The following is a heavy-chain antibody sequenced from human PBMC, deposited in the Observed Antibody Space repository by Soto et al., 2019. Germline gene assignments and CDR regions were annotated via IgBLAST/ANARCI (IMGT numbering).Heavy chain of an antibody. D-gene: IGHD3-22*01. V-gene: IGHV3-23*01. CDR1: GFTFSSYA. J-gene: IGHJ4*02. Sequence: GGSLRLSCAASGFTFSSYAMSWVRQAPGKGLEWVSAISGSGGSTYYADSVKGRFTISRDNSKNTLYLQMNSLRAEDTAVYYCASHNRAYDSSGYLDYWGQGTLVTVSS. CDR3: ASHNRAYDSSGYLDY. CDR2: ISGSGGST.